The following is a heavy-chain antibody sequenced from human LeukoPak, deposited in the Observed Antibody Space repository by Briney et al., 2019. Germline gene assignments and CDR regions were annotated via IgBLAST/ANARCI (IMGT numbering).Heavy chain of an antibody. CDR1: GLTFSSYA. Sequence: GGSLRLSCAASGLTFSSYAMLWVRQAPGKGLEWVAVISYDGSNKYYADSVKGRFTISRDNSKSTLYLQMNSLRTEDTAVYYCARRWYFDLWGRGTLVTVSS. J-gene: IGHJ2*01. V-gene: IGHV3-30*04. CDR3: ARRWYFDL. CDR2: ISYDGSNK.